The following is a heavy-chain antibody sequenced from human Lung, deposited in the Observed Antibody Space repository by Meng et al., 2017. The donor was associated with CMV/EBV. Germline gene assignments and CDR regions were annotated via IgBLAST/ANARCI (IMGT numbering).Heavy chain of an antibody. Sequence: VPQQQGGPRLYNPSETLSLTCVVSGGSFRDYYWSWIRQPPGKGLEWIGEINHSGSTNYNPSLESRATISVDTSQNNLSLKLSSVTAADSAVYYCARGPTTMAHDFDYWGQGTLVTVSS. V-gene: IGHV4-34*01. J-gene: IGHJ4*02. CDR1: GGSFRDYY. CDR2: INHSGST. CDR3: ARGPTTMAHDFDY. D-gene: IGHD4-11*01.